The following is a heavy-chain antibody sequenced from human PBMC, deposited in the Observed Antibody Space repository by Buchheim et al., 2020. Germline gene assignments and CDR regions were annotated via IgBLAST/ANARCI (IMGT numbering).Heavy chain of an antibody. J-gene: IGHJ4*02. D-gene: IGHD6-19*01. CDR2: IDWADDK. V-gene: IGHV2-70*04. CDR3: ARDLLTYSSGWLDY. Sequence: QVTLKESGPALVKPTQTLTLTCTFSGFSLSTSGMRVSWIRQPPGKALEWLARIDWADDKFYSTSLKTKLTISKDTSKNQVFLTMTNMDPVDTATYYCARDLLTYSSGWLDYWGQGTL. CDR1: GFSLSTSGMR.